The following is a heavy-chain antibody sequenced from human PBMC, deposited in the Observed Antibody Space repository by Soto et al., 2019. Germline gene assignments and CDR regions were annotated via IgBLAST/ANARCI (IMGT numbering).Heavy chain of an antibody. CDR3: ATRGITLSHFDS. J-gene: IGHJ4*02. Sequence: QVQLQESGPGLVKPSQTLSLTCSVSGDSISRYGFYWSWIRQRPGKGLEWIGYISYSGNPYFNPSLRSRATLSIATSKNQFSLRLSSVTAADTAVYYCATRGITLSHFDSWGQGTLVTVSS. CDR2: ISYSGNP. CDR1: GDSISRYGFY. D-gene: IGHD3-10*01. V-gene: IGHV4-31*03.